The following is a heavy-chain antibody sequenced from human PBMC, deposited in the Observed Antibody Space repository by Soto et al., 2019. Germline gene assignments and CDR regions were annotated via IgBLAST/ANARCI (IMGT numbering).Heavy chain of an antibody. Sequence: QVQLQESGPGLVKPSQTLSLTCTVSGGSISSGGYYWSWIRQHPGKGLEWIGYIYYSGSTYYNPSLKRRVIISVNTSKNVFSLKLSAVTAADAAVYYCARDRLGYGSGASCDWRGYFYSWGEGTLVAVSS. CDR3: ARDRLGYGSGASCDWRGYFYS. D-gene: IGHD2-15*01. V-gene: IGHV4-31*03. CDR1: GGSISSGGYY. CDR2: IYYSGST. J-gene: IGHJ4*02.